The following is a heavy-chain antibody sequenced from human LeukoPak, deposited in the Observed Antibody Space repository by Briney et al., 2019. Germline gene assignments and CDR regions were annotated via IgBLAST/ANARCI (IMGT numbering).Heavy chain of an antibody. CDR3: ARDPTGYFDY. CDR1: GGSISSGSYY. V-gene: IGHV4-61*02. Sequence: KSSETLSLTCTVSGGSISSGSYYWTWIRQPAGKGLEWIGRIYTSGSTNYNPSLKSRVTISVDTSKNQFSLKLSSVTAADTAVYYCARDPTGYFDYWGQGTLVTVSS. J-gene: IGHJ4*02. CDR2: IYTSGST.